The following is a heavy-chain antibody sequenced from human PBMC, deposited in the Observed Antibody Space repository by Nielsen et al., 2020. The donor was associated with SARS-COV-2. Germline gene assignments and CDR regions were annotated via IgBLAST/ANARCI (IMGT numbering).Heavy chain of an antibody. J-gene: IGHJ6*02. CDR2: TYYRSKWYN. Sequence: SETLSLTCAISGDSVSSNSAAWNWIRQSPSRGLEWLGRTYYRSKWYNDYAVSVKSRITISPDTSKNQFSLQLNSVTPEDTAVYYCAREQAGGPADDYVWGNYRAYGMDVWGQGTTVTVSS. D-gene: IGHD3-16*02. CDR1: GDSVSSNSAA. V-gene: IGHV6-1*01. CDR3: AREQAGGPADDYVWGNYRAYGMDV.